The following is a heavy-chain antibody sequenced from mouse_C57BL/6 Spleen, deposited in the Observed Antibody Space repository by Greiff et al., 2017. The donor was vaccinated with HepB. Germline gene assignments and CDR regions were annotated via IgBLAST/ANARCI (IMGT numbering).Heavy chain of an antibody. V-gene: IGHV3-6*01. CDR2: ISYDGSN. J-gene: IGHJ3*01. CDR3: ARDYDNSYYAY. D-gene: IGHD1-1*01. CDR1: GYSITSGYY. Sequence: DVHLVESGPGLVKPSQSLSLTCSVTGYSITSGYYWNWIRQFPGNKLEWMGYISYDGSNNYNPSLKNRISITHDTSKNQFFLKLNSVTTEDTATYYCARDYDNSYYAYWGQGTLVTVAA.